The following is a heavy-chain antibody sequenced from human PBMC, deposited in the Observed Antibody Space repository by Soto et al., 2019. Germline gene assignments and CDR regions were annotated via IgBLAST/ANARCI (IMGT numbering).Heavy chain of an antibody. CDR2: ISYDGSNK. V-gene: IGHV3-30*18. CDR1: GFTFSSYG. J-gene: IGHJ3*02. D-gene: IGHD2-15*01. Sequence: PGGSLRLSCAASGFTFSSYGMHWVRQAPGKGLEWVAVISYDGSNKYYADSVKGRFTISRGNSKNTLYLQMNSLRAEDTAVYYSAKGYQDSVVGVAATHDAFDSWGQGTMVTVSS. CDR3: AKGYQDSVVGVAATHDAFDS.